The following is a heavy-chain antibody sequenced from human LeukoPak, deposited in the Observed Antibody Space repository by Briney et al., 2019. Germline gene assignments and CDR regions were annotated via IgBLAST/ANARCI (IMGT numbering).Heavy chain of an antibody. J-gene: IGHJ4*02. CDR3: ARVRGSQTEGYYFDY. CDR2: ISSSGSTI. Sequence: GGSLRLPCAASGFTFSDYYMSWIRQAPGKGLEWVSYISSSGSTIYYADSVKGRFTISRDNAKNSLYLQMNSLRAEDTAVYYCARVRGSQTEGYYFDYWGQGTLVTVSS. D-gene: IGHD1-26*01. CDR1: GFTFSDYY. V-gene: IGHV3-11*04.